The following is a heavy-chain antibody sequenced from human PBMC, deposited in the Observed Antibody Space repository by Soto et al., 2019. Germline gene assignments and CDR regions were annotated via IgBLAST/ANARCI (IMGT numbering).Heavy chain of an antibody. V-gene: IGHV3-74*03. D-gene: IGHD2-2*01. CDR2: MHGDGSDI. J-gene: IGHJ6*02. Sequence: GGSLRLSCAASGFTFSNYWIHWVRHAPGKGLVWVSHMHGDGSDIKYADSVRGRFTISRDNVKNTVYLQMNNLRAEDAAIYYCVRGGQLSGMDVWGQGTTVTVSS. CDR1: GFTFSNYW. CDR3: VRGGQLSGMDV.